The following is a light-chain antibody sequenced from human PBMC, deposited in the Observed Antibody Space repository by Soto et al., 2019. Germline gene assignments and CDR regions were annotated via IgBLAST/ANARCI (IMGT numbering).Light chain of an antibody. CDR3: PQSYSTLPLT. CDR1: QSINSY. V-gene: IGKV1-39*01. CDR2: AAS. J-gene: IGKJ4*01. Sequence: DIQMTQSPSSLSASVGDRVTITCRASQSINSYLNWYQQKPGKAPKLLIYAASSLQSGVPSRFSGSGSGTDFTLTISSLQPEDFATYYCPQSYSTLPLTFGGGTKVEIK.